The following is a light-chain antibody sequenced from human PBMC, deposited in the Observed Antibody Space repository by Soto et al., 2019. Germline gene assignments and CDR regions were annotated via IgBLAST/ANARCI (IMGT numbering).Light chain of an antibody. J-gene: IGKJ1*01. CDR1: QSVSSY. V-gene: IGKV3-11*01. CDR3: QQRSNWPTWT. Sequence: IVLTQSPSTVSFSEGERVTLSCRASQSVSSYLAWYQQKPGQAPRLLIYDASNRATGIPARFSGSGSGTDFTLTISSLEPEDFAVYYCQQRSNWPTWTFGQGTKVDIK. CDR2: DAS.